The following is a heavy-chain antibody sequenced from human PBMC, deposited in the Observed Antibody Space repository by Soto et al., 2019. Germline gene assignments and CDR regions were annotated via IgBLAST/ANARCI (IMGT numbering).Heavy chain of an antibody. CDR2: ISSSSSTI. J-gene: IGHJ4*02. Sequence: EVQLVESGGGLVQPGGSLRLSCAASGFTFSSYSMNWVRQAPGKGLEWVSYISSSSSTIYYADSVKGRFTISRDNAKNSLYLQMNSLRAEDTAVYYCARSAGYSSSRVDYWGQGTLVTVSS. CDR3: ARSAGYSSSRVDY. D-gene: IGHD6-6*01. V-gene: IGHV3-48*01. CDR1: GFTFSSYS.